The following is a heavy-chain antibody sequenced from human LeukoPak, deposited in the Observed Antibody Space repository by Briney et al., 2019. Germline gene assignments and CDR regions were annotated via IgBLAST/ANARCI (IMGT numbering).Heavy chain of an antibody. J-gene: IGHJ4*02. CDR3: AINHHFWTVMDY. CDR1: GFTFITNI. Sequence: RGSLRVSRVPTGFTFITNIVTSGCPAPGNGLEWVSSISSSGNYIYYADSVKGRFTISRDNSKYSLLPQMDGPNAEVRRLDYCAINHHFWTVMDYWGQGSLVTVSS. D-gene: IGHD3/OR15-3a*01. CDR2: ISSSGNYI. V-gene: IGHV3-21*01.